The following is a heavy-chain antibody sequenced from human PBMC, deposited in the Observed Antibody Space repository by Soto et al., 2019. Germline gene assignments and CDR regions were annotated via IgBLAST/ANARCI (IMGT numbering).Heavy chain of an antibody. CDR1: GFTFISYA. D-gene: IGHD6-13*01. CDR2: ISGSGGST. CDR3: AKSPYSGSWYQAFDS. J-gene: IGHJ4*02. Sequence: GGSLRLSCAASGFTFISYAMSWVRQAPWKGLEWVSSISGSGGSTFYADSVKGRFTISRDNSKNTVYLQMNSLRAEDTAVYYCAKSPYSGSWYQAFDSRGQGILVTVSS. V-gene: IGHV3-23*01.